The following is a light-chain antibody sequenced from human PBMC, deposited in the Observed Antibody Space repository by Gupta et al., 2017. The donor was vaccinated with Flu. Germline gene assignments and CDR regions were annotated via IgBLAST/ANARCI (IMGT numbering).Light chain of an antibody. Sequence: QSALTQPASVSGSPGQSITISCTGTSSDVGRSNYVSWYQQHPGKAPKLIIYDVSYRPSGVSSRFSGSKSGNTASLNISGLEAEDETDYYCSSYTSTNTFYVFGTGTKVTVL. J-gene: IGLJ1*01. V-gene: IGLV2-14*01. CDR1: SSDVGRSNY. CDR3: SSYTSTNTFYV. CDR2: DVS.